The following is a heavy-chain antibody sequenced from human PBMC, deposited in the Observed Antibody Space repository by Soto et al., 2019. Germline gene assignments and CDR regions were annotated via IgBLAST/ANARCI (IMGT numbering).Heavy chain of an antibody. CDR2: ISGSSSYI. CDR3: ARVQELNWFDP. D-gene: IGHD6-13*01. CDR1: GFTFSSYS. J-gene: IGHJ5*02. Sequence: GGSLRLSCAASGFTFSSYSMNWVRQAPGKGLEWVSSISGSSSYIYYADSVKGRFTISRDNAKNSLYLQMNSLRAEDTAVYYCARVQELNWFDPWGQGTLVTVSS. V-gene: IGHV3-21*01.